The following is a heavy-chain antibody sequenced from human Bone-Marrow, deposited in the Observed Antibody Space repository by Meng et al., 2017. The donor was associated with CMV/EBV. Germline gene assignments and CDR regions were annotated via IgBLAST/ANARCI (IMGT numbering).Heavy chain of an antibody. Sequence: ASVKVSCKASGYTFTGYYMHWVRQAPGQGLEWMGWINPNSGGTNYAQKFQGRVTMTRDTSISTAYMELSRLRSDDTAVYYCARGYGSGSYYAKRGRLAGWGQGTLVTGSS. CDR2: INPNSGGT. CDR3: ARGYGSGSYYAKRGRLAG. J-gene: IGHJ4*02. V-gene: IGHV1-2*02. D-gene: IGHD3-10*01. CDR1: GYTFTGYY.